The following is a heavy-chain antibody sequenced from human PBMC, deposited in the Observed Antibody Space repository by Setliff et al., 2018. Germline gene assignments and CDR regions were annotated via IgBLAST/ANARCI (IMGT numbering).Heavy chain of an antibody. CDR3: SRGRRGSTWTSDS. J-gene: IGHJ4*02. D-gene: IGHD2-2*01. CDR2: INPHNEGT. Sequence: ASVKVSCKSSGYSFIDYYIHWVRQAPGQGLEWMGWINPHNEGTTFAQKFQDRVTATTDTSITTAYLKLSGLTSDDTAVYYCSRGRRGSTWTSDSWGQGTLVTSPQ. CDR1: GYSFIDYY. V-gene: IGHV1-2*02.